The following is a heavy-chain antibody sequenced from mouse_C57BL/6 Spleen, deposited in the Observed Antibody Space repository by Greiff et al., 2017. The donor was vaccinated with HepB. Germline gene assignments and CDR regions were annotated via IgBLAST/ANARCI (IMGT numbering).Heavy chain of an antibody. CDR3: AAYYSNLKYYAMDY. D-gene: IGHD2-5*01. V-gene: IGHV1-64*01. CDR2: IHPNSGST. CDR1: GYTFTSYW. Sequence: QVQLQQPGAELVKPGASVKLSCKASGYTFTSYWMHWVKQRPGQGLEWIGMIHPNSGSTNYNEKFKRKATLTVDKSSSTAYMQLSSLTSEDSAVYYCAAYYSNLKYYAMDYWGQGTSVTVSS. J-gene: IGHJ4*01.